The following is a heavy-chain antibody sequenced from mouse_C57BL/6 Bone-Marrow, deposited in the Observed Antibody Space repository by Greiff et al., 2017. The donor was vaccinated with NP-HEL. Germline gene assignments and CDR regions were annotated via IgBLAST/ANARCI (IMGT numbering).Heavy chain of an antibody. CDR3: TTSDYGGYFGV. J-gene: IGHJ1*03. CDR1: GFNIKDDY. Sequence: VQLQQSGAELVRPGASVKLSCTASGFNIKDDYMHWVKQRPEQGLEWIGWIDPENGDTEYASKFQGKATITADTSSNTAYLQLSSLTSEDTAVYYYTTSDYGGYFGVWGTGTTVTVPS. CDR2: IDPENGDT. V-gene: IGHV14-4*01. D-gene: IGHD2-4*01.